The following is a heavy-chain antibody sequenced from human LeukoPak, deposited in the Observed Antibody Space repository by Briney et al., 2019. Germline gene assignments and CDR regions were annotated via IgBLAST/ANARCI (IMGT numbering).Heavy chain of an antibody. Sequence: GGSLRLSCAASGFTFSSYAMSWVRQAPGKGLEWVSGISGSGGSTYYADSVKGRFTISRDNSKNTLYLQMNSLRAEDAAVYYCARDLQWLVPYFDYWGQGSLVTVSS. CDR1: GFTFSSYA. CDR3: ARDLQWLVPYFDY. J-gene: IGHJ4*02. CDR2: ISGSGGST. D-gene: IGHD6-19*01. V-gene: IGHV3-23*01.